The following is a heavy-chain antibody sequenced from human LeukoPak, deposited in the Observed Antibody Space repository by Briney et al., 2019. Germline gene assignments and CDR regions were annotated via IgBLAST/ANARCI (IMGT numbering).Heavy chain of an antibody. D-gene: IGHD3-10*01. CDR1: GGSISSSSYY. V-gene: IGHV4-39*01. J-gene: IGHJ4*02. CDR3: ARWSWFLYFDY. Sequence: PSETLSLTCTVSGGSISSSSYYWGWIRQPPGKGLEWIGSIYYSGSTYYNPSLKSRVSMSVDTSKNQFSLKLSSVTAADTAMYYCARWSWFLYFDYWGQGTLVTVSS. CDR2: IYYSGST.